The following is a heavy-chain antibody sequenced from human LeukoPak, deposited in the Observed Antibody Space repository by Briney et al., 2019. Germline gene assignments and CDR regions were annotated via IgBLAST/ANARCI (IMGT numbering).Heavy chain of an antibody. J-gene: IGHJ4*02. Sequence: GRSLRLSCAASGFTFSSYAMHWVRQAPGKGLEWVAVISYDGSNKYYADSVKGRFTISRDNSKNTLYLQMNSLRAEDTAVYYCAKREGQWLPDWGQGTLVTVSS. CDR2: ISYDGSNK. CDR1: GFTFSSYA. D-gene: IGHD6-19*01. CDR3: AKREGQWLPD. V-gene: IGHV3-30*04.